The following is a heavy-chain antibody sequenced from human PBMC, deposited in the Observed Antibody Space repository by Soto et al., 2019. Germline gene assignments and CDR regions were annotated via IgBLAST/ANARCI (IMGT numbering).Heavy chain of an antibody. J-gene: IGHJ6*02. CDR3: AREGGAIGRHNWRRYYYYGMED. CDR2: IYYSGST. D-gene: IGHD3-10*01. V-gene: IGHV4-30-4*01. CDR1: GGSISSGDYY. Sequence: SETLSLTCTVSGGSISSGDYYWSWIRQPPGKGLEWIGYIYYSGSTYYNPSLKSRVTISVDTSKNQFSLKLSSVPAADTAVYYCAREGGAIGRHNWRRYYYYGMEDWRQGTTVTVS.